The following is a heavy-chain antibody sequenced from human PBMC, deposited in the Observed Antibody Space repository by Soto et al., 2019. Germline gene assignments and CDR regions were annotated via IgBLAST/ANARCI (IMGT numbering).Heavy chain of an antibody. CDR2: IYYSGST. J-gene: IGHJ5*02. Sequence: QLQLQESGPGLVKPSETLSLTCTVSGGSISSSSYYWGWIRQPPGKGLEWIGSIYYSGSTYYNPSLKSRVTISVDTSKNQFSLKLSSVTAADTAVYYCASQEPLRFLEWSTNWFDPWGQGTLVTVSS. D-gene: IGHD3-3*01. CDR3: ASQEPLRFLEWSTNWFDP. V-gene: IGHV4-39*01. CDR1: GGSISSSSYY.